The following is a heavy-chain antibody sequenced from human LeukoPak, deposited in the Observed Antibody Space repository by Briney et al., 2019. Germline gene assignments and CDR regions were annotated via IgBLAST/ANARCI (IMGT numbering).Heavy chain of an antibody. CDR2: IGGSGTGT. Sequence: GGSLRLSCGVSGFTFSTYAMSWVRQAPGKGVEWGSAIGGSGTGTYYADSVQGRFIISRDNSKDTLSLQMNSLRAEDTAVYYCTKAYSNFAANSYYFDYWGQGTLVTVSS. CDR1: GFTFSTYA. D-gene: IGHD4-11*01. V-gene: IGHV3-23*01. J-gene: IGHJ4*02. CDR3: TKAYSNFAANSYYFDY.